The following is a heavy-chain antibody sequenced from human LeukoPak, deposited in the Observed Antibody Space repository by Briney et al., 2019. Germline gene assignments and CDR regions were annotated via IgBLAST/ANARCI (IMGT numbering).Heavy chain of an antibody. CDR3: AKDQDSSGWYAPLDY. J-gene: IGHJ4*02. CDR1: GFTFSSYG. Sequence: GGSLRLSCAASGFTFSSYGMHWVRQAPGKGLEWVAVIWYDGSNKYYADSVKGRFTISRDNSKNTLYLQMNSLRAEDTAVYYCAKDQDSSGWYAPLDYWGQGTLVTVSS. CDR2: IWYDGSNK. V-gene: IGHV3-33*06. D-gene: IGHD6-19*01.